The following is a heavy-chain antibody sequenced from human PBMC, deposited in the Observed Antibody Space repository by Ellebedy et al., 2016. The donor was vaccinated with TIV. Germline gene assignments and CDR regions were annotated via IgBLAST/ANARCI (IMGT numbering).Heavy chain of an antibody. CDR3: TRIRGQRLPKYYYNGMDV. D-gene: IGHD6-25*01. V-gene: IGHV4-39*02. CDR2: IHHRGYT. CDR1: GGSIDGSGYY. J-gene: IGHJ6*02. Sequence: SETLSLXCTVSGGSIDGSGYYWGWIRQPPGKGLEWIGDIHHRGYTNYNPSLEGRVTMSVDIWKNHFTLNLTHLTAADTAVYFCTRIRGQRLPKYYYNGMDVWGQGTTVTVSS.